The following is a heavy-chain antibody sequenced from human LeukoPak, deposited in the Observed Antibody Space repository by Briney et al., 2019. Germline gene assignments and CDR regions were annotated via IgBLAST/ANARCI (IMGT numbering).Heavy chain of an antibody. Sequence: LETLSLTCTVSGYSISSGYYWGWIRQPPGKGLEWIGYIYYSGSTNYNPSLKSRVTISVDTSKNQFSLKLSSVTAADTAVYYCARGDGYMYDYWGQGTLVTVSS. CDR3: ARGDGYMYDY. V-gene: IGHV4-61*01. CDR1: GYSISSGYY. J-gene: IGHJ4*02. CDR2: IYYSGST. D-gene: IGHD5-24*01.